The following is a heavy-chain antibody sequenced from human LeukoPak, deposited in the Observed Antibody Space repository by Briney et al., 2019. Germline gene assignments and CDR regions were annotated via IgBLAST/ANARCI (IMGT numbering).Heavy chain of an antibody. V-gene: IGHV3-23*01. CDR1: GFTFSSYA. Sequence: PGGSLRLSCAASGFTFSSYAMSWVRQAPGKGLEWVSAISGSGGSTYYADSVKGRFTISRGNSKNTLYLQMNSLRAEDTAVSYCAKDRDSSGYYDYWGQGTLVAVSS. CDR3: AKDRDSSGYYDY. D-gene: IGHD3-22*01. J-gene: IGHJ4*02. CDR2: ISGSGGST.